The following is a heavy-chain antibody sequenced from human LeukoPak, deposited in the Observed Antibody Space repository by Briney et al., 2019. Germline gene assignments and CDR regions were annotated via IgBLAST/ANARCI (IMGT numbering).Heavy chain of an antibody. Sequence: SETPSLTCTVSGYSISSGYYWGWIRQPPGKGLEWIGSIYHSGRTFYNPSLKSRVTISVDTSKNQFSLKLSSVTAADTAVYYCARETDATTVTTKIYFDYWGQGTLVTVSS. D-gene: IGHD4-17*01. V-gene: IGHV4-38-2*02. J-gene: IGHJ4*02. CDR2: IYHSGRT. CDR3: ARETDATTVTTKIYFDY. CDR1: GYSISSGYY.